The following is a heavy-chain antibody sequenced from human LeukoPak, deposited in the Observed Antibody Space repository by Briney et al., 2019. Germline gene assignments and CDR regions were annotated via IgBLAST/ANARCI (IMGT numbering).Heavy chain of an antibody. Sequence: SETLSLTCTVSGGSISSYYWSWIRQPPGKGLERIGYIYYSGSTNYNPSLKSRVTISVDTSKNQFSLKLNSVTAADTAVYYCARIYSSSWFLNWFDPWGQGTLVTVSS. CDR3: ARIYSSSWFLNWFDP. CDR1: GGSISSYY. CDR2: IYYSGST. V-gene: IGHV4-59*08. J-gene: IGHJ5*02. D-gene: IGHD6-13*01.